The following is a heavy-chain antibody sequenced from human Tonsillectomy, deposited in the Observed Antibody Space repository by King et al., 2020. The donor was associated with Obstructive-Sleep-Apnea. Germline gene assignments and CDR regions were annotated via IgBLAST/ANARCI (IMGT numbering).Heavy chain of an antibody. CDR3: AKERYGDCSTDY. CDR2: ISRSGDNT. CDR1: GFTFSTYA. V-gene: IGHV3-23*04. J-gene: IGHJ4*02. D-gene: IGHD4-17*01. Sequence: VQLVESGGGLVQPGGSLRLSCAASGFTFSTYAMSCVLQAPGMGLEWVSAISRSGDNTYYAGSVRGRFPISRDNSKNTVYLQMNSLRAEETAVYYCAKERYGDCSTDYWGQGTLVTVSS.